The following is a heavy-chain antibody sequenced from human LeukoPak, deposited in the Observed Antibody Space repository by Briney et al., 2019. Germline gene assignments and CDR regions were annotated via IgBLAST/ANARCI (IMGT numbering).Heavy chain of an antibody. D-gene: IGHD5-12*01. CDR3: AKDKGLIVATIPLDY. J-gene: IGHJ4*02. CDR1: GFTFSSYG. Sequence: GGSLRLSCAASGFTFSSYGMSWVRQAPGKGLEWVSAISGSGGSTYYADSVKGRFTISRDNSKNTLYLQMNSLRAEDTAVYYCAKDKGLIVATIPLDYWGQGTLVTVSS. V-gene: IGHV3-23*01. CDR2: ISGSGGST.